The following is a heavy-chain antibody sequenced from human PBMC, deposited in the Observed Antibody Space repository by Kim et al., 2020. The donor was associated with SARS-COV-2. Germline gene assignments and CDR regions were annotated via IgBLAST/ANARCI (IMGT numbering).Heavy chain of an antibody. Sequence: TDGGTPDYAAPVKGRLTIARDDSKNTLYLQMNSLKSEDTALYYCTTLLNWGQGTLVTVSS. CDR2: TDGGTP. CDR3: TTLLN. J-gene: IGHJ4*02. V-gene: IGHV3-15*01.